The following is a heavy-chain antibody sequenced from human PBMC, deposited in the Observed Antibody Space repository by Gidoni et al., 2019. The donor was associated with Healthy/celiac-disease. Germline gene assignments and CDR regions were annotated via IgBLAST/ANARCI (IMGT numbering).Heavy chain of an antibody. J-gene: IGHJ6*02. V-gene: IGHV1-69*01. CDR2: FIPIFGTA. CDR1: GGTFSSYA. CDR3: ASGAARPHYYYGMDV. D-gene: IGHD6-6*01. Sequence: QVQRVQSGAEVNKPGSSVKVSCKASGGTFSSYAIRWVRHAPGQGLEWKGGFIPIFGTANYAQKFQGRVTITADESTSTAYMELSSLRSEDTAVYYCASGAARPHYYYGMDVWGQGTTVTVSS.